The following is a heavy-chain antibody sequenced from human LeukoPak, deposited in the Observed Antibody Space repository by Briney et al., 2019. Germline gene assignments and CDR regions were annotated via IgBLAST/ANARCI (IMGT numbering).Heavy chain of an antibody. Sequence: GGSLRLSCAASGFTFSSYWMHWVRQAPGKGLVWVSRINSDGSSTSYADSVKGRFTISRDNAKNTLYLQMNSLRAEDTAVYYCARRYCSTCPTGHAFDLWGQGTMVTVSS. CDR1: GFTFSSYW. CDR3: ARRYCSTCPTGHAFDL. J-gene: IGHJ3*01. V-gene: IGHV3-74*01. CDR2: INSDGSST. D-gene: IGHD2-2*01.